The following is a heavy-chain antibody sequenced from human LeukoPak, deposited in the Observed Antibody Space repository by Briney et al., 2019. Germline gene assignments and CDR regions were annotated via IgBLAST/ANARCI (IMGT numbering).Heavy chain of an antibody. D-gene: IGHD1-26*01. V-gene: IGHV3-21*01. CDR3: ARAVVGSPHAFDI. CDR1: GFTFSSYS. J-gene: IGHJ3*02. Sequence: GGSLRLSCAASGFTFSSYSMNWVRQAPGKGLEWVSSISSSSSYIYYAGSVKGRFTISRDNAKNSLYLQMNSLRAEDTAVYYCARAVVGSPHAFDIWGQGTMVTVSS. CDR2: ISSSSSYI.